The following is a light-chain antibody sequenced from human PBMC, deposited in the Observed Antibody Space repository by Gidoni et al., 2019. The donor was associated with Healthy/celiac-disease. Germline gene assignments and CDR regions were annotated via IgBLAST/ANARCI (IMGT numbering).Light chain of an antibody. J-gene: IGLJ2*01. CDR3: QSADSSGPYVV. Sequence: SYELTQPPSVSVSPGQTARIPCSGDALPKQYAYWYQQKPGQAPLLVIYKDSERPSGTPERISGSSSGTTVTLTISGVQAEDEADYYCQSADSSGPYVVFGGGTKLTVL. CDR1: ALPKQY. V-gene: IGLV3-25*03. CDR2: KDS.